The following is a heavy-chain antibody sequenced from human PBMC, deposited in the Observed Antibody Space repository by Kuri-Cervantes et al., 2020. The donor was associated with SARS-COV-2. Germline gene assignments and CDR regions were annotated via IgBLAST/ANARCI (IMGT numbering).Heavy chain of an antibody. Sequence: GESLKISCAASGFTVSSNEMSWVRQAPGKGLEWVAFIRYDGSNKYYADSVKGRFTISRDNSKNTLYLQMNSLRAEDTAVYYCAKSRGDYGYYFDYWGQGTLVTVSS. J-gene: IGHJ4*02. V-gene: IGHV3-30*02. D-gene: IGHD4-17*01. CDR2: IRYDGSNK. CDR1: GFTVSSNE. CDR3: AKSRGDYGYYFDY.